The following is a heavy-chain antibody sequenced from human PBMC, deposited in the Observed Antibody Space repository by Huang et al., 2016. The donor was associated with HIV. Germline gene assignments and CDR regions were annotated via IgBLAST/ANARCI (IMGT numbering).Heavy chain of an antibody. V-gene: IGHV5-51*03. CDR1: GDTFTNSW. CDR2: IYPSDADT. J-gene: IGHJ3*02. D-gene: IGHD6-19*01. Sequence: QLVQSGAEVKKPGESLKISCKGSGDTFTNSWIGWVRQMPGKGLEGMGHIYPSDADTKYSPSFQGQVTRSADKSISTAFLQWSSLKASDTAMYYCARRQWLRQTWGAFNIWGQGTMVIVSS. CDR3: ARRQWLRQTWGAFNI.